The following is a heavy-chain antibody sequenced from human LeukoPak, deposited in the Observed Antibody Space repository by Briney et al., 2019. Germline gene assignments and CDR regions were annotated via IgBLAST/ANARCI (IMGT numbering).Heavy chain of an antibody. D-gene: IGHD3-22*01. CDR1: GGSISSYY. J-gene: IGHJ4*02. CDR3: ARHATYYYDSSGYPPFDY. V-gene: IGHV4-59*08. CDR2: IYYSGST. Sequence: SKTLSLTCTVSGGSISSYYWSWIRQPPGKGLEWIGYIYYSGSTNYNPSLKSRVTISVDTSKNQFSLKLSSLTAADTAMYYCARHATYYYDSSGYPPFDYWGQGTLVTVSS.